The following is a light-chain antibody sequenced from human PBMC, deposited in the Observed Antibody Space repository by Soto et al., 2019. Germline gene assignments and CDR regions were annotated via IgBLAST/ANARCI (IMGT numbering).Light chain of an antibody. CDR3: QQYNNCSTVT. J-gene: IGKJ1*01. CDR2: DES. CDR1: QRVXSN. V-gene: IGKV3-15*01. Sequence: IVLTHSAVTLSVSPGDRATLPWRARQRVXSNLCWYKQKPGQATRILSSDESTRATGIPARFIGSGSGTEFTITISSLKSEEFAVSYCQQYNNCSTVTFGQGTKVEI.